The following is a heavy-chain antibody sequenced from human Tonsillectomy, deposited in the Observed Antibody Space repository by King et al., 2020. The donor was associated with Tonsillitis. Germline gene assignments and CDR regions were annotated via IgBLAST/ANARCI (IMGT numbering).Heavy chain of an antibody. J-gene: IGHJ4*02. CDR3: ARESPTTVTTLFDY. V-gene: IGHV3-48*03. CDR1: GFTFSSYE. D-gene: IGHD4-17*01. Sequence: VQLVESGGGLVQPGGSLRLSCAASGFTFSSYEMNWVRQAPGKGLEWVSYISSSGSTIYYADSVKGRFTISRDNAKNSLYLQMNSLRAEDTAVYYCARESPTTVTTLFDYWGQGTLVTVSS. CDR2: ISSSGSTI.